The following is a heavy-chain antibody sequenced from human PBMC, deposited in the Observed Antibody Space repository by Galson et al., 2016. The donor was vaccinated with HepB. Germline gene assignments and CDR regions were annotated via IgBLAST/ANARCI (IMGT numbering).Heavy chain of an antibody. J-gene: IGHJ4*02. CDR3: VRDPYGGYGY. D-gene: IGHD4/OR15-4a*01. Sequence: ASGFTFSSDYMLWARQAPGKGLEWVANINRDGSTKNYADSVRGRFTISRDNAQNSLYLQMNSLRVEDTAVYYCVRDPYGGYGYWGQGTLVTVSS. CDR1: GFTFSSDY. V-gene: IGHV3-7*01. CDR2: INRDGSTK.